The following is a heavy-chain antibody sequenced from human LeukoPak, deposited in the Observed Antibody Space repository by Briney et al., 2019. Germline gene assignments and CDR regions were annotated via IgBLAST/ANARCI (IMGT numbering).Heavy chain of an antibody. CDR1: GYTFTSYY. CDR2: INPSGGST. V-gene: IGHV1-46*01. CDR3: ARDYAGSATGIYYFDY. J-gene: IGHJ4*02. Sequence: ASVKVSCKASGYTFTSYYMHWVRQAPGQGLEWMGLINPSGGSTSYAQKFQGRVTITRDTSTSTVYMELSSLRSEDTAVYYCARDYAGSATGIYYFDYWGQGTLVTVSS. D-gene: IGHD2/OR15-2a*01.